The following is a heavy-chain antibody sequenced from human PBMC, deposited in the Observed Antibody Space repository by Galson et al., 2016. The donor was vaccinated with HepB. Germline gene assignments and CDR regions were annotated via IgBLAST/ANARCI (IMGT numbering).Heavy chain of an antibody. J-gene: IGHJ2*01. CDR2: IYSGGTT. Sequence: SLRLSCATSGFTVSSNYMNWVRQAPGKGLEWVSVIYSGGTTYYAGSVKGRFTISRDNSKNTLSLEMNSLRAEDTAIYYCAKALPSWYFDLWGRGALVTVSS. CDR3: AKALPSWYFDL. V-gene: IGHV3-53*01. CDR1: GFTVSSNY.